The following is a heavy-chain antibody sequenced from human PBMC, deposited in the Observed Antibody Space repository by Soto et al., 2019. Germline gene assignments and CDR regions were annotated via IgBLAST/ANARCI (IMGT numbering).Heavy chain of an antibody. CDR3: ARGGAVAGTRYYYYYYGMDV. CDR2: INHSGST. J-gene: IGHJ6*02. CDR1: GGSFSGYY. D-gene: IGHD6-19*01. Sequence: WETLSLTCAVYGGSFSGYYWSWIRQPPGKGLEWIGEINHSGSTNYNPSLKSRVTISVDTSKNQFSLKLSSVTTADTAVYYCARGGAVAGTRYYYYYYGMDVWGQGTTVTVSS. V-gene: IGHV4-34*01.